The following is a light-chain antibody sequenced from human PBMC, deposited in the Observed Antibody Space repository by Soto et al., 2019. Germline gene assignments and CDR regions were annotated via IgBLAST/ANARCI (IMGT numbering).Light chain of an antibody. J-gene: IGKJ4*01. CDR2: ATS. Sequence: AIQMTQFPSSLSASVGDRVTITCRASQGIRSDLGWYQQRPGKAPKLLIYATSSLQSGVPSRFSGSGSGTDFTLTITSLQPEDFATYYCLQDYNYPLTVGGGTKVDIK. V-gene: IGKV1-6*01. CDR1: QGIRSD. CDR3: LQDYNYPLT.